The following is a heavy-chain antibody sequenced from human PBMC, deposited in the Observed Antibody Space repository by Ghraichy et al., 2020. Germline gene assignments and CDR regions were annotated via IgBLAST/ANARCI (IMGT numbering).Heavy chain of an antibody. V-gene: IGHV3-66*01. J-gene: IGHJ1*01. CDR2: IYSGGST. Sequence: AGSLRLSCAASGFTVSSNYMSWVRQAPGKGLEWVSVIYSGGSTYYADSVKGRFTISRDNSKNTLYLQMNSLRAEDTAVYYCARGGERYSSSLRHWGQGTLVTVSS. CDR3: ARGGERYSSSLRH. D-gene: IGHD6-6*01. CDR1: GFTVSSNY.